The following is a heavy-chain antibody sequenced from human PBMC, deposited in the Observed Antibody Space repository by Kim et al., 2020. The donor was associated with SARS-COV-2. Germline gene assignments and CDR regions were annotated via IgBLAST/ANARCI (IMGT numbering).Heavy chain of an antibody. CDR2: ISAYNGNT. Sequence: ASVKVSCKASGYTFTSYGISWVRQAPGQGLEWMGWISAYNGNTNYAQKLQGRVTMTTDTSTSTAYMELRSLRSDDTAVYYCARVGDFWSGYYGWFDPWGQGTLVTVSS. D-gene: IGHD3-3*01. CDR1: GYTFTSYG. CDR3: ARVGDFWSGYYGWFDP. J-gene: IGHJ5*02. V-gene: IGHV1-18*01.